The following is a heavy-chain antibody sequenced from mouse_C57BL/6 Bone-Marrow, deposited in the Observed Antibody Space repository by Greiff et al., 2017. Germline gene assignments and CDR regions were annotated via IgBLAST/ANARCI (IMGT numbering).Heavy chain of an antibody. CDR3: ASQGFDY. V-gene: IGHV7-3*01. CDR2: IRNKANGYTQ. Sequence: EVKLMESGGGLVQPGGSLSLSCAASGFTFTDYYMSWVRQPPGKALEWLGFIRNKANGYTQEYSASVKGRFTISRDNSQSILYLHMNALRAECSATYYCASQGFDYWGQGTTLTVSS. J-gene: IGHJ2*01. CDR1: GFTFTDYY.